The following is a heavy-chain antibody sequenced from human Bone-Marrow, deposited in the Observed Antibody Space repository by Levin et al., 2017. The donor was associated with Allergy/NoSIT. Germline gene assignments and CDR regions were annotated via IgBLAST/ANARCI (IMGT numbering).Heavy chain of an antibody. CDR3: AREDGYVFDY. D-gene: IGHD5-24*01. V-gene: IGHV4-31*02. CDR1: GGSISTGGFH. CDR2: IYYSGNT. Sequence: SQTLSLTCSLSGGSISTGGFHWSWVRQRPGKGLEWIGYIYYSGNTYYNPSLQSRLSISIDTSKNQFSLRLTSVTAADTAGYYCAREDGYVFDYWGQGTLVTVSS. J-gene: IGHJ4*02.